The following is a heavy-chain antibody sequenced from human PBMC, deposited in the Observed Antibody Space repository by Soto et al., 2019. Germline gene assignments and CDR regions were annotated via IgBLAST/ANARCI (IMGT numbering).Heavy chain of an antibody. Sequence: ASVKVSCKGSGYGFTTYGITWVRQAPGQGLEWMAWISAHNGNTDYAQKLQGRVTVTRDTSTSTAYMELRSLRSDDTAVYYCARGRHRAYWGQGAQVPVSS. CDR2: ISAHNGNT. V-gene: IGHV1-18*01. CDR1: GYGFTTYG. CDR3: ARGRHRAY. J-gene: IGHJ1*01. D-gene: IGHD1-26*01.